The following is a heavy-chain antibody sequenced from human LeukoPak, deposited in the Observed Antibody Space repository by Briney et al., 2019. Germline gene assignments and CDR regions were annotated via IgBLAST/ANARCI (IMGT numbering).Heavy chain of an antibody. CDR3: ARDASRGFDI. Sequence: GGSLRLSCAPSGFTFSRYWMIWVRQPPGKGLEWVASIKDDGRQKYYLDSVKGRFSVSRDNAKNSVYLQMDSLRAEDTALYYCARDASRGFDIWGQGTLVTVSS. CDR2: IKDDGRQK. V-gene: IGHV3-7*01. D-gene: IGHD5-24*01. J-gene: IGHJ4*02. CDR1: GFTFSRYW.